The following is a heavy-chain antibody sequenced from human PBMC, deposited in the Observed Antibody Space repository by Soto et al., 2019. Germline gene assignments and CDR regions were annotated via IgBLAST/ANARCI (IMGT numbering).Heavy chain of an antibody. D-gene: IGHD3-10*01. CDR3: ARDSRVYYGSGSSVDG. CDR2: ISSSGNTV. J-gene: IGHJ4*02. CDR1: GFTFSDYY. V-gene: IGHV3-11*01. Sequence: KPGGSLRLSCAASGFTFSDYYMSWIRQAPGKGLEWISYISSSGNTVYYADSVEGRFTISRDNAQNSLYLQMNNLRAEDTAVYYCARDSRVYYGSGSSVDGWGQGTLVTVSS.